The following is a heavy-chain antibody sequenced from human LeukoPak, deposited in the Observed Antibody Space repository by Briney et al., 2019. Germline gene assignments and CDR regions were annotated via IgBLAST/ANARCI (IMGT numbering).Heavy chain of an antibody. CDR1: GFTFKKYW. Sequence: PGGSLRLSCAASGFTFKKYWMNWVRQAPGKGLEWVAVVSYEGTIKYYSDSAKGRFTISRDNSNSLISLQMNDLTTEDTAVYYCAREKFDSWGQGTLVTVSP. J-gene: IGHJ5*01. CDR2: VSYEGTIK. V-gene: IGHV3-30*03. CDR3: AREKFDS.